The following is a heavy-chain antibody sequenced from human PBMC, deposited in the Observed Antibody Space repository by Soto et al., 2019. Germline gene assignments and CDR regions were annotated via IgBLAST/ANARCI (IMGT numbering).Heavy chain of an antibody. V-gene: IGHV3-48*01. J-gene: IGHJ4*02. CDR2: ISSSSSTI. CDR1: GLTFTSYS. CDR3: ARFAVGATFDY. D-gene: IGHD1-26*01. Sequence: PGGSLRLSCAASGLTFTSYSMNWVRQAPGKGLEWVSYISSSSSTIYYADSVKGRFTISRDNAKNSLYLQMNSLRAEDTAVYYCARFAVGATFDYWGQGTLVTVSS.